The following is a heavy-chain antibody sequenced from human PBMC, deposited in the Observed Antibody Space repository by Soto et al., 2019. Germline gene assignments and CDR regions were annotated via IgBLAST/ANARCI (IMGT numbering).Heavy chain of an antibody. CDR1: GFTFSTYS. J-gene: IGHJ4*02. D-gene: IGHD3-10*01. V-gene: IGHV3-21*01. CDR2: ITSSNSYI. CDR3: ARDSWTYDSGSYYNVGGWGY. Sequence: GGSLRLSCASSGFTFSTYSMNWVRQAPGKGLEWVSSITSSNSYIYYADSVKGRFTISRDNDKNSLYLQMNSLRAEDTAVYYCARDSWTYDSGSYYNVGGWGYWGQGTLVTVSS.